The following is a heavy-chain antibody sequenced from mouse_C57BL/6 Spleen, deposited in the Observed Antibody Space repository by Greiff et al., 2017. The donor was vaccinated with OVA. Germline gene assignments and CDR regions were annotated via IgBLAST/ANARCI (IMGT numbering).Heavy chain of an antibody. Sequence: QVQLQQSGAELVRPGASVTLSCKASGYTFTDCEMHWVKQTPVHGLEWIGAIDPETGGTAYNQKFKGKAILTADKSSSTAYMELRSLTSEDSAVYYCTRSGYYEDYFDYWGQGTTLTVSS. J-gene: IGHJ2*01. CDR2: IDPETGGT. CDR1: GYTFTDCE. D-gene: IGHD2-3*01. CDR3: TRSGYYEDYFDY. V-gene: IGHV1-15*01.